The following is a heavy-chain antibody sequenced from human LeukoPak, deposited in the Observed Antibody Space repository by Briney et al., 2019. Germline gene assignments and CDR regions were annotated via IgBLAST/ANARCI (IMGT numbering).Heavy chain of an antibody. V-gene: IGHV3-66*01. J-gene: IGHJ4*02. CDR2: IYSGGSGGST. D-gene: IGHD3-10*01. Sequence: GGSLRLSCAASGFTISSNYMSWVRQAPGKGLEWVSVIYSGGSGGSTYYADSVKGRFTISRDNSKNTLYLQMNSLRAEDTAVYYCARDRRFGGLFDYWGQGTLVTVSS. CDR1: GFTISSNY. CDR3: ARDRRFGGLFDY.